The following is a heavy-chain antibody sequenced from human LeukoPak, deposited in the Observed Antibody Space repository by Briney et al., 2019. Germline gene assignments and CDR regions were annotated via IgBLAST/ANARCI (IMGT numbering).Heavy chain of an antibody. CDR2: ISAYNGNT. D-gene: IGHD6-13*01. CDR1: GYTFTSYG. V-gene: IGHV1-18*01. CDR3: AIGGGAAADYSYYYMYV. Sequence: ASVKVSCKASGYTFTSYGITWVRQAPGQGLEWMGWISAYNGNTNYAQKLQGRVTMTTDTSTSTAYMELRSLRSDDTAVYYCAIGGGAAADYSYYYMYVWGKGTTVPVSS. J-gene: IGHJ6*03.